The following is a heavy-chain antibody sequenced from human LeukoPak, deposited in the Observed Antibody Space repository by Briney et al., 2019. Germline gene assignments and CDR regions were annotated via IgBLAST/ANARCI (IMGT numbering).Heavy chain of an antibody. CDR1: GLNLDAYA. V-gene: IGHV3-43*02. J-gene: IGHJ6*02. CDR3: TKDTPLFYHYYGIDV. Sequence: EGSLRLSCAASGLNLDAYAMHWVRQAPGKGLDWVSLISGDGTITYYADSVKGRFTISRDNSKNSLFLEMNSLRSEDTALYYCTKDTPLFYHYYGIDVWGQGTTVTVSS. CDR2: ISGDGTIT.